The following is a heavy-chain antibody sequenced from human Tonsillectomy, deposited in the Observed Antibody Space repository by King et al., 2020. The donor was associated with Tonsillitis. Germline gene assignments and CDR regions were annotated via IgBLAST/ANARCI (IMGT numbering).Heavy chain of an antibody. CDR1: GYSFTSYW. CDR2: IYPGDSDT. V-gene: IGHV5-51*01. CDR3: ARCDCTNGICYPSWFDP. Sequence: VQLVESGAEVKKPGESLKISCKGSGYSFTSYWIGWVRQMPGKGLEWMGIIYPGDSDTRYSPSFQGQVTVSADKSISTAYLQWSSLKASDTAIYYCARCDCTNGICYPSWFDPWGQGTLVTVSS. J-gene: IGHJ5*02. D-gene: IGHD2-8*01.